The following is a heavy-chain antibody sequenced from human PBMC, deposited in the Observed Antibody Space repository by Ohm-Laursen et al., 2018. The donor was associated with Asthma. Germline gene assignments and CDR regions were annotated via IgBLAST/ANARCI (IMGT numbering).Heavy chain of an antibody. J-gene: IGHJ6*02. CDR2: INTNTGNP. CDR1: GYTFTSYA. Sequence: GASVKVSCKASGYTFTSYAMNWVRQAPGQGLEWMGWINTNTGNPTYAQGFTGRFVFSLDTSVSTAYLQISSLKAEDTAVYYCARDPTGQLRVGMDVWGQGTTVTVSS. CDR3: ARDPTGQLRVGMDV. D-gene: IGHD1-7*01. V-gene: IGHV7-4-1*02.